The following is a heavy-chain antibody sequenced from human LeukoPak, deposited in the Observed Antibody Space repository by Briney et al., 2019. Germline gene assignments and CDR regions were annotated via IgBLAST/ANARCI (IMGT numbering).Heavy chain of an antibody. CDR1: GFTFSSYA. V-gene: IGHV3-48*04. Sequence: PGGSLRLSCAASGFTFSSYAMSWVRQAPGKGLEWVSYISSSSSTIYYADSVKGRFTISRDNAKNSLYLQMNSLRAEDTAVYYCARDYPLASFDYWGQGTLVTVSS. J-gene: IGHJ4*02. D-gene: IGHD6-6*01. CDR3: ARDYPLASFDY. CDR2: ISSSSSTI.